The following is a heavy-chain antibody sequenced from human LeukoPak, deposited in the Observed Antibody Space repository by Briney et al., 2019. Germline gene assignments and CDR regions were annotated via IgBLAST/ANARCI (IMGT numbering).Heavy chain of an antibody. Sequence: PGGSLRLSCAASRFTFSSHWMHWVRQAPGKGLVWVSRINSDGSTTSYADSVKGRFTISRDNAKNTLYLQMNSLRAEDTAVYYCARVMYYYHSSGSIAVYYFDYWGQGTLVTVSS. D-gene: IGHD3-22*01. CDR3: ARVMYYYHSSGSIAVYYFDY. V-gene: IGHV3-74*01. J-gene: IGHJ4*02. CDR1: RFTFSSHW. CDR2: INSDGSTT.